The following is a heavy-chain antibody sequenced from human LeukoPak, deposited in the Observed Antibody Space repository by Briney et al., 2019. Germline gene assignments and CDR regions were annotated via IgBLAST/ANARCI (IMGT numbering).Heavy chain of an antibody. CDR3: AKGGSGSYF. CDR1: GFTFSSYG. D-gene: IGHD1-26*01. CDR2: ISYDGSNI. J-gene: IGHJ4*02. Sequence: SGGSLRLSCAASGFTFSSYGMHWVRQAPGKGLEWVAVISYDGSNIYYADSVKGRFTISRDNSKNTLYLQMNSLRAEDTAVYYCAKGGSGSYFWGQGTLVTVSS. V-gene: IGHV3-30*18.